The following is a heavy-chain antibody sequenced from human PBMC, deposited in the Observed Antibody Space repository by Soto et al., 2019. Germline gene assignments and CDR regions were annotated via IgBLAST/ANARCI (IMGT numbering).Heavy chain of an antibody. D-gene: IGHD6-6*01. CDR3: ARRARPDFYYMDV. V-gene: IGHV3-64*01. CDR1: GFTLSGYA. CDR2: ISSNGVGT. J-gene: IGHJ6*03. Sequence: VQLAESGGGLAQTGGSLRLSCAASGFTLSGYAMDWVRQAPGKGLEYVSGISSNGVGTYYANSVQGRFTISRDNSKNTVYLQMGSLRPEDMAVYYCARRARPDFYYMDVWGKGTTVTVSS.